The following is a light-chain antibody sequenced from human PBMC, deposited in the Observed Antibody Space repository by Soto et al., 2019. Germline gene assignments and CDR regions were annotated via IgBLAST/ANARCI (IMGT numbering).Light chain of an antibody. CDR1: NLQTKN. Sequence: SYELTQPPSVSVALGQTAIITCGGYNLQTKNVHWYQQRPGQAPVLVIYDDDDRPSGIPERFSGSNSGNLATLTLSRVEARDEADYYCQVWDSNSGAVFGGGTKLTVL. J-gene: IGLJ2*01. CDR3: QVWDSNSGAV. CDR2: DDD. V-gene: IGLV3-21*02.